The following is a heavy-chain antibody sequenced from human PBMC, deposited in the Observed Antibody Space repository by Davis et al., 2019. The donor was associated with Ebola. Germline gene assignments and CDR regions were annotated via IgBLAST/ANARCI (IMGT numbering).Heavy chain of an antibody. V-gene: IGHV3-49*02. CDR3: TRERRGYSDY. J-gene: IGHJ4*02. CDR2: IRSKAYGGTT. D-gene: IGHD5-18*01. CDR1: GFTVSSNH. Sequence: GESLKISCTASGFTVSSNHMSWVRQAPGKGLEWVGFIRSKAYGGTTEYAASVKGRFTISRDDSKSIAYLQMNSLKTEDTAVYYCTRERRGYSDYWGQGTLVTVSS.